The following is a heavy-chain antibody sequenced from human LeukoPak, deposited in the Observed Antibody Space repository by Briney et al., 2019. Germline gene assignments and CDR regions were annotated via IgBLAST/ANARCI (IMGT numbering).Heavy chain of an antibody. J-gene: IGHJ4*02. V-gene: IGHV5-51*01. CDR3: ARPPQGSSGSKGFDY. Sequence: HGESLKISCKGSGYSFTSYWIVWVRQMPGKGLECMGIIYPGDSDTRYSPSFQGQVTISADKSIRTAYLQLNSLKASDTAMYFCARPPQGSSGSKGFDYWGQGTLVTVSS. CDR2: IYPGDSDT. D-gene: IGHD6-19*01. CDR1: GYSFTSYW.